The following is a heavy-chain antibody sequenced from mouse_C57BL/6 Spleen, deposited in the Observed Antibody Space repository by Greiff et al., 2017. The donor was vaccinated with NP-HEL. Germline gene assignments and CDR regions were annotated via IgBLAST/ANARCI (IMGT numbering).Heavy chain of an antibody. D-gene: IGHD2-3*01. CDR3: ARGSGGWLLYYAMDY. CDR1: GFTFSDYG. CDR2: ISSGSSTI. J-gene: IGHJ4*01. Sequence: EVKLMESGGGLVKPGGSLKLSCAASGFTFSDYGMHWVRQAPEKGLEWVAYISSGSSTIYYADTVKGRFTISRDNAKNTLFLQMTSLRSEDTAMYYCARGSGGWLLYYAMDYWGQGTSVTVSS. V-gene: IGHV5-17*01.